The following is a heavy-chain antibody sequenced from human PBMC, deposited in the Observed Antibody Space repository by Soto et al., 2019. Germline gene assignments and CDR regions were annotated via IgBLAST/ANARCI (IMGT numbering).Heavy chain of an antibody. Sequence: SETLSLTCTVSGGSISSYYWSWIRQPPGKGLEWIGYIYYSGSINYNPSLKSRVTISVDTSKNQFSLKLSSVTAADTAVYYCARRCGSGGSCYGYYYYYMDVWGKGTTVTVSS. J-gene: IGHJ6*03. CDR2: IYYSGSI. V-gene: IGHV4-59*08. D-gene: IGHD2-15*01. CDR3: ARRCGSGGSCYGYYYYYMDV. CDR1: GGSISSYY.